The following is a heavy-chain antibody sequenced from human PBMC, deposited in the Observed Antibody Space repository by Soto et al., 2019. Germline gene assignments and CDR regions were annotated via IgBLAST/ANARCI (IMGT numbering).Heavy chain of an antibody. CDR2: INTNTGNP. CDR1: GYTFTSYA. D-gene: IGHD3-3*01. CDR3: ARGLHYDFWSGYYNWFDP. V-gene: IGHV7-4-1*02. Sequence: ASVKVSCKASGYTFTSYAMNWVRQAPGQGLEWMGWINTNTGNPTYAQGFTGRFVFSLDTSVSTAYLQISSLKAEDTAVYYCARGLHYDFWSGYYNWFDPWGQGTLVTVSS. J-gene: IGHJ5*02.